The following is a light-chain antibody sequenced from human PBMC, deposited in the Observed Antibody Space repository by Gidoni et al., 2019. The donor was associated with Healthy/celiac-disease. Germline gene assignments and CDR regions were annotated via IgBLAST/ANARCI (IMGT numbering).Light chain of an antibody. V-gene: IGLV3-19*01. J-gene: IGLJ2*01. Sequence: SSELTQDPAVSVALGQTVRITCQGDSLRSYYASWYQPKPGQAPVLVIYGKNNRPSGIPDRFSGSSSGNTASLTITGAQAEDEADYYCNSRDSSGNRLVVFGGGTKLTVL. CDR2: GKN. CDR3: NSRDSSGNRLVV. CDR1: SLRSYY.